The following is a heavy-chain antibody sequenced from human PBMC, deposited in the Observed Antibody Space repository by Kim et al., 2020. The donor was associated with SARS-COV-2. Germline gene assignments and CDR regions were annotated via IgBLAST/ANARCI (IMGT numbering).Heavy chain of an antibody. CDR1: GGSFSGYY. CDR2: INHSGST. Sequence: SETLSLTCAVYGGSFSGYYWSWIRQPPGKGLEWIGEINHSGSTNYNPSLKSRVTISVDTSKNQFSLKLSSVTAADTAVYYCARTHYDSSGYLVDYCGPGT. J-gene: IGHJ4*02. CDR3: ARTHYDSSGYLVDY. D-gene: IGHD3-22*01. V-gene: IGHV4-34*01.